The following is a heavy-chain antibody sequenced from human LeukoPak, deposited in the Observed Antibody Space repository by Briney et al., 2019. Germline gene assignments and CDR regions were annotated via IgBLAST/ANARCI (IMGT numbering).Heavy chain of an antibody. CDR3: ARDHYDSYYMDV. Sequence: GGSLRLSCAAPGFTFSSYEMNWVRQAPGKGLEWVSYISSSGSTIYYADSVKGRFTISRDNAKNSLYLQMNSLRAEDTAVYYCARDHYDSYYMDVWGKGTTVTVSS. CDR2: ISSSGSTI. V-gene: IGHV3-48*03. D-gene: IGHD3-16*01. J-gene: IGHJ6*03. CDR1: GFTFSSYE.